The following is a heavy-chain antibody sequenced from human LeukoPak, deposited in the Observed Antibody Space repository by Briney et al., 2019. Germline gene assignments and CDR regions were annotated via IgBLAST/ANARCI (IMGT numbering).Heavy chain of an antibody. CDR3: ARDTTPWGYSDL. J-gene: IGHJ2*01. D-gene: IGHD2-15*01. CDR1: GGSISSYH. CDR2: IYYSGST. V-gene: IGHV4-59*01. Sequence: PSETLSLTCTVSGGSISSYHWSWIRHPPGKGLEWIGYIYYSGSTNYNPSLKSRVTISVDTSKNQFSLKLSSVTAADTAVYYCARDTTPWGYSDLWGRGTLVTVSS.